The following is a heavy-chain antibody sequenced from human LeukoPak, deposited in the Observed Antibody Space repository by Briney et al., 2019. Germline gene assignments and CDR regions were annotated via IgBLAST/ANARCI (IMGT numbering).Heavy chain of an antibody. Sequence: PGGSLRLSCAASGFTFSSYAMHWVRQAPGKGLEWVAVISYDGSNKYYADSVKGRFTISRDNSKNTLYLQMNSLRAEDTAVYYCARGRGFLESAYYYGMDVWGQGTTVTVSS. CDR2: ISYDGSNK. V-gene: IGHV3-30-3*01. J-gene: IGHJ6*02. CDR1: GFTFSSYA. D-gene: IGHD3-3*01. CDR3: ARGRGFLESAYYYGMDV.